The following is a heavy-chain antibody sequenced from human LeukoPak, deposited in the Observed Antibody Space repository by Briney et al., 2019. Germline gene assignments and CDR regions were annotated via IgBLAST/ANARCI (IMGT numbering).Heavy chain of an antibody. V-gene: IGHV4-39*01. CDR1: GGSISSSSYY. CDR3: ARRSSNWYYFDY. J-gene: IGHJ4*02. CDR2: IYYSGST. Sequence: PSETLSLTCTVSGGSISSSSYYWGWIRQPPGKGLEWIGSIYYSGSTYYNPSLKSRVTISVDTSKNQFSLKLSSVTAAGTAVYYCARRSSNWYYFDYWGQGTLVTVSS. D-gene: IGHD6-13*01.